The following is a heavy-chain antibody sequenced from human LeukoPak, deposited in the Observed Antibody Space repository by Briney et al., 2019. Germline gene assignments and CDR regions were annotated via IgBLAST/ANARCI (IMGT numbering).Heavy chain of an antibody. Sequence: PGGSLRLSCAASGFTFSGSALHWVRQASGKGLEWMGIIYPGDSDTRYSPSFQGQVTISADKSISTAYLQWSSLKASDTAMYYCATETFYYDSSGYGDAFDIWGQGTMVTVSS. J-gene: IGHJ3*02. CDR1: GFTFSGSA. D-gene: IGHD3-22*01. CDR2: IYPGDSDT. CDR3: ATETFYYDSSGYGDAFDI. V-gene: IGHV5-51*01.